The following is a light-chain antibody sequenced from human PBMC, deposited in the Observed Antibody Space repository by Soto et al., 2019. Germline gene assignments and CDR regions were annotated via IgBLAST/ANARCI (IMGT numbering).Light chain of an antibody. CDR3: QQYGSSPLT. Sequence: EIVLTQSPGTLSLAPGERATLSCRASQSVSSSFFAWYQQKPGQAPRLLIYGATTRATGIPDRFRGSGSGTDFTLTINRLEPEDFAVYYCQQYGSSPLTLGQGTKVDIK. CDR2: GAT. J-gene: IGKJ1*01. V-gene: IGKV3-20*01. CDR1: QSVSSSF.